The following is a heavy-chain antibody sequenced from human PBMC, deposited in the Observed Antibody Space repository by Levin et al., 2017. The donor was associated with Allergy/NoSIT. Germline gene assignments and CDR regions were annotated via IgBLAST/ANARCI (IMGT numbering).Heavy chain of an antibody. D-gene: IGHD3-22*01. CDR2: INPNSGGT. Sequence: ASVKVSCKASGYTFTGYYMHWVRQAPGQGLEWMGRINPNSGGTNYAQKFQGRVTMTRDTSISTAYMELSRLRSDDTAVYYCARDLGYYDSSGYYYEYFQHWGQGTLVTVSS. V-gene: IGHV1-2*06. CDR3: ARDLGYYDSSGYYYEYFQH. CDR1: GYTFTGYY. J-gene: IGHJ1*01.